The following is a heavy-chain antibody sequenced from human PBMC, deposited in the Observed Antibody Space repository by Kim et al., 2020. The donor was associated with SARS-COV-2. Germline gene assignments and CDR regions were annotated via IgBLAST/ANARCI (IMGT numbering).Heavy chain of an antibody. CDR3: ARVGWELLRLSAFDI. CDR1: GGSISSYY. Sequence: SETLSLTCTVSGGSISSYYWSWIRQPPGKGLEWIGYIYYSGSTNYNPSLKSRVTISVDTSKNQFSLKPSSVTAADTAVYYCARVGWELLRLSAFDIWGQG. V-gene: IGHV4-59*01. J-gene: IGHJ3*02. D-gene: IGHD1-26*01. CDR2: IYYSGST.